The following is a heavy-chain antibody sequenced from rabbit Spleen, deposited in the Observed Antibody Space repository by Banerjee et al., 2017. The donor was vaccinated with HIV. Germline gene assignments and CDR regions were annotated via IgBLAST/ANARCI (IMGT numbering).Heavy chain of an antibody. V-gene: IGHV1S40*01. D-gene: IGHD8-1*01. Sequence: QSLEESGGDLVKPGASLTLTCTASEVSFSFNSYMCWVRQAPGKGLEWIACIDIGSSGFTYFATWAKGRFTISKTSSTTVTLQMTSLTAADTATYFCARDSGSSFSSYGMALWGPGTLVTVS. CDR2: IDIGSSGFT. CDR3: ARDSGSSFSSYGMAL. J-gene: IGHJ6*01. CDR1: EVSFSFNSY.